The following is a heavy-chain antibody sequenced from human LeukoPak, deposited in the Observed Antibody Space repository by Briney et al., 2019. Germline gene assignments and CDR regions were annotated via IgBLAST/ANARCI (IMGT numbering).Heavy chain of an antibody. CDR1: GYSISSGYY. Sequence: PSETLSLTCAVSGYSISSGYYWGWIRQPPGKGLEWIGSIYHSGSTYYNPSLKSRVTISVDTSKNQFSLKLSSVTAADTAVYYCAIGFDYYYMDVWGKGTTVTVSS. D-gene: IGHD3-9*01. V-gene: IGHV4-38-2*01. CDR2: IYHSGST. J-gene: IGHJ6*03. CDR3: AIGFDYYYMDV.